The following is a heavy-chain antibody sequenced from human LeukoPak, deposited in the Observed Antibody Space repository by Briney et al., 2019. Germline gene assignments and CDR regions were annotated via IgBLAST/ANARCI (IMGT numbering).Heavy chain of an antibody. CDR3: ARLSIAAAGSFDY. J-gene: IGHJ4*02. CDR2: IYYSGST. V-gene: IGHV4-59*01. Sequence: PSETLSLTCTVSGGSISSYYWSWIRQPPGKGLEWIGYIYYSGSTNYNPSLKSRVTISVDTSKNQFSPKLSSVTAADTAVYYCARLSIAAAGSFDYWGQGTLVTVSS. CDR1: GGSISSYY. D-gene: IGHD6-13*01.